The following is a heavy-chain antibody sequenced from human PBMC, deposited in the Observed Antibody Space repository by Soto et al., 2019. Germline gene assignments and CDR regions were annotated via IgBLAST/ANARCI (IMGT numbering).Heavy chain of an antibody. CDR2: ISASGDKT. J-gene: IGHJ2*01. CDR3: AKDRSLWYFNL. V-gene: IGHV3-23*01. CDR1: GLIFSNYG. Sequence: EVQLLESGGDLVQPGGSLRLSCGASGLIFSNYGMSWVRQAPGKGLERVSAISASGDKTYYADSVKGRFTISRDNSKDTFYLQTNSLRGDDTAIYYCAKDRSLWYFNLWGRGTLVTVSS.